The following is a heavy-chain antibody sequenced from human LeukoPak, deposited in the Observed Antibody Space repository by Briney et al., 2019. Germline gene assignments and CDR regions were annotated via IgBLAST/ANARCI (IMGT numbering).Heavy chain of an antibody. CDR3: ARDRLTNDAFDI. CDR1: GFTFNSYW. CDR2: INSDGSGT. D-gene: IGHD2-8*01. J-gene: IGHJ3*02. V-gene: IGHV3-74*01. Sequence: GGSLRLSCAAPGFTFNSYWMHWVRQAPGKGLVWVSRINSDGSGTSDADFVKGRFTISRDNSKNTLYLQMNSLRAEDTAMYYCARDRLTNDAFDIWGQGTMVTVSS.